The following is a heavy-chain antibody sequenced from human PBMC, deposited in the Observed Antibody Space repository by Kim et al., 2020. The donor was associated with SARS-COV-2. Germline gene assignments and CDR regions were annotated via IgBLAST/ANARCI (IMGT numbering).Heavy chain of an antibody. CDR1: GGSISSGGYY. CDR3: AREAVHNWFDP. J-gene: IGHJ5*02. CDR2: IYYSGST. V-gene: IGHV4-31*03. Sequence: SETLSLTCTVSGGSISSGGYYWSWIRQHPGKGLEWIGYIYYSGSTYYNPSLKSRVTISVDTSKNQFSLKLSSVTAADTAVYYCAREAVHNWFDPWGQGTLVTVSS. D-gene: IGHD6-19*01.